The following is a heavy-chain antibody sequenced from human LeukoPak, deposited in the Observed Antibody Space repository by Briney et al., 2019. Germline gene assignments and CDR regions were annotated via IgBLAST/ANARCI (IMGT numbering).Heavy chain of an antibody. J-gene: IGHJ4*02. V-gene: IGHV4-4*02. CDR3: SRESGPFSPFGF. CDR2: ISLRGLT. D-gene: IGHD1-26*01. Sequence: SQTLSLTCGVSGGSISGTNWWSWVRQPPGQGLEWIGEISLRGLTNYNPSLRSRLTMSLDESKNQVSLNLTSVTAADTAVYYCSRESGPFSPFGFWGQGTLVSVHS. CDR1: GGSISGTNW.